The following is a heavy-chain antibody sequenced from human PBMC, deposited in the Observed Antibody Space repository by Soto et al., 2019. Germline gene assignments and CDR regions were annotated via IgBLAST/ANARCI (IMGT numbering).Heavy chain of an antibody. V-gene: IGHV3-7*01. CDR3: AKGLFARYYFDY. Sequence: GGPLRPSCAASGFTFSSYWMSWVRQAPGKGREWVANIKQDGSEKYCVDSVKGRFTISRDNAKNSLYLQMNSLRAEDTSVYYYAKGLFARYYFDYWGQGTLVTVSS. CDR1: GFTFSSYW. CDR2: IKQDGSEK. J-gene: IGHJ4*02.